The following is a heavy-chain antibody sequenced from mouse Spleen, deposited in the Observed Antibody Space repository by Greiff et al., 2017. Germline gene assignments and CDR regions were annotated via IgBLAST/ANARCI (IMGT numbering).Heavy chain of an antibody. V-gene: IGHV1-39*01. D-gene: IGHD2-2*01. CDR1: GYSFTDYN. J-gene: IGHJ1*01. CDR3: ARRGSYGYDGDWYFDV. Sequence: VQLQQSGPELVKPGASVKISCKASGYSFTDYNMNWVKQSNGKSLEWIGVINPNYGTTSYNQKFKGKATLTVDQSSSTAYMQLNSLTSEDSAVYYCARRGSYGYDGDWYFDVWGAGTTVTVSS. CDR2: INPNYGTT.